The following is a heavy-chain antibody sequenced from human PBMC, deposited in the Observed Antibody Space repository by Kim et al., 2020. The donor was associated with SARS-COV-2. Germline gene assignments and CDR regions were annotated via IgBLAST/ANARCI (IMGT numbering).Heavy chain of an antibody. CDR2: ITSGGGGGTA. CDR1: GFTFSNAW. J-gene: IGHJ6*01. V-gene: IGHV3-15*01. CDR3: TTEHSGVIPISYYYG. D-gene: IGHD2-21*01. Sequence: GGSLRLSCGASGFTFSNAWLSWVRQAPGKGLEWVGRITSGGGGGTAEYAAPVKGRFTISRDDSKNTLYLQMNSLKTEDTAVYYCTTEHSGVIPISYYYG.